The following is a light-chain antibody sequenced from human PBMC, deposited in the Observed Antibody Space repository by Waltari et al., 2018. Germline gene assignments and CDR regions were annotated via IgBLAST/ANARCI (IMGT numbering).Light chain of an antibody. J-gene: IGLJ2*01. Sequence: SYELTQPPSVSVSPGQTASITCSGDNVGDKYGSWFQQRPGQSPILIIHQDSKRPSGIPERFSGSNSGNTATLTISGTQALDEAVYYCQAWDSNTYVVFGGGTKLAVL. CDR3: QAWDSNTYVV. CDR1: NVGDKY. V-gene: IGLV3-1*01. CDR2: QDS.